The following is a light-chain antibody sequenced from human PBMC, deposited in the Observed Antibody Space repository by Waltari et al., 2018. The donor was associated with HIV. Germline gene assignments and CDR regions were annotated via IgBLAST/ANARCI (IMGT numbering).Light chain of an antibody. CDR3: AAWDDSLNTYV. CDR1: SSNVGRTT. CDR2: NTA. Sequence: QSVLTQPPSSSGTPGQRVTISCSGSSSNVGRTTVNWYQQLPGAAPPLLILNTAERPSGVPDRFSGSKSGTSASLAISGLQSEDEADYYWAAWDDSLNTYVFGSGTTVTVL. J-gene: IGLJ1*01. V-gene: IGLV1-44*01.